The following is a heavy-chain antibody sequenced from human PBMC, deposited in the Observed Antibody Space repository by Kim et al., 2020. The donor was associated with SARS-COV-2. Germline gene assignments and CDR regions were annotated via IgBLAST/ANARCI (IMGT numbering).Heavy chain of an antibody. V-gene: IGHV3-43*01. CDR2: SNGNGGDK. Sequence: GESLKISCAASGFNLADYFMHWVRQAPGKGLEWGSFSNGNGGDKSYIDSVKGRITISRDNSKNSLYLQMDSRRADDSGLYYCRRERGVSAENGRDVWGQG. CDR3: RRERGVSAENGRDV. D-gene: IGHD2-8*01. CDR1: GFNLADYF. J-gene: IGHJ6*02.